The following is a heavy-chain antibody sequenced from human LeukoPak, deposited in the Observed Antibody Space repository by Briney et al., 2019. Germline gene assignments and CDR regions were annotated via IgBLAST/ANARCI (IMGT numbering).Heavy chain of an antibody. D-gene: IGHD1-26*01. V-gene: IGHV3-74*01. CDR1: GFSLSSYW. J-gene: IGHJ4*02. CDR3: VRGSYDY. Sequence: GGSLRLSCAASGFSLSSYWMHWVRQTPGKGLVWVSHINSGESRTTYADSVRGRFTISRDNAKNTLFLQMNSLRVEDTAVYYCVRGSYDYWGQGNLVTVSS. CDR2: INSGESRT.